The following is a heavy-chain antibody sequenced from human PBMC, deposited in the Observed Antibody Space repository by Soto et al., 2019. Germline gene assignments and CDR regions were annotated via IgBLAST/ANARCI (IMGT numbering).Heavy chain of an antibody. CDR3: ARPSQSRVVVTATKTVNDAVDI. CDR1: GDTFSSYT. Sequence: QVQLVQSGAEVKKPGSSVKVSCKASGDTFSSYTLSWVRQAPGQGLEWMGRIIPILGGADYAQKFQGRVTFTADKSTSTAYMELSSLRPEDTAVYYCARPSQSRVVVTATKTVNDAVDIWGQGTLVSVSS. D-gene: IGHD2-21*02. CDR2: IIPILGGA. V-gene: IGHV1-69*02. J-gene: IGHJ3*02.